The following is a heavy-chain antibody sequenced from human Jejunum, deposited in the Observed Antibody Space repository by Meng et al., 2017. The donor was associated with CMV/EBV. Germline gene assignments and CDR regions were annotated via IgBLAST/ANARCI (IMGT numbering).Heavy chain of an antibody. CDR2: IRGDDST. CDR1: GFGVSTKY. J-gene: IGHJ4*02. D-gene: IGHD4-11*01. V-gene: IGHV3-53*01. CDR3: ARACRQVSNCYLDS. Sequence: ASGFGVSTKYMSWDRQAPGKGLEWVSFIRGDDSTSYTDSVQGRFTISRDNSKNTVYLQMNSLRAEDTAVYYCARACRQVSNCYLDSWGQGIQVTVSS.